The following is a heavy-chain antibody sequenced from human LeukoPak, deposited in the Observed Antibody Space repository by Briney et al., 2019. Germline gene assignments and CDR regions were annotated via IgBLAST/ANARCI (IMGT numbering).Heavy chain of an antibody. CDR3: ARARDIVVVPAAIPPDY. CDR2: ISSSSSYI. D-gene: IGHD2-2*02. V-gene: IGHV3-21*01. CDR1: GFTFSSYS. J-gene: IGHJ4*02. Sequence: GGSLRLSCAASGFTFSSYSMNWVRQAPGKGLEWVSSISSSSSYIYYADSVKGRFTVSRDNAKNSLYLQMNSLRAEDTAVYYCARARDIVVVPAAIPPDYWGQGTLVTVSS.